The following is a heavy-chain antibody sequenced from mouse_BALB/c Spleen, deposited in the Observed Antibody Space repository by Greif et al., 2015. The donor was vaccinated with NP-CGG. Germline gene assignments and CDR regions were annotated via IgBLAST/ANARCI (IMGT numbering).Heavy chain of an antibody. CDR3: ARFSTGIWFAY. D-gene: IGHD4-1*02. J-gene: IGHJ3*01. V-gene: IGHV1-9*01. CDR1: GYTFSSYW. Sequence: QVQLQQSGAELMKPGASVKISCKATGYTFSSYWIEWVKQRPGHGLEWIGEILPGSGSTNYNEKFKGKATFTADTSSNTAYMQLSSLTSEDSAVYYCARFSTGIWFAYWGQGTLVTVSA. CDR2: ILPGSGST.